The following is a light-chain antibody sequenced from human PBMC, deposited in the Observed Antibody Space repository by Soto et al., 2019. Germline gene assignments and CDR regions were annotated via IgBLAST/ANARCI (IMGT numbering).Light chain of an antibody. V-gene: IGKV1-9*01. CDR2: VAS. CDR3: QQLKSYTT. CDR1: QDISNY. Sequence: DIQLTQSPSFLSASVGDRVSITCRASQDISNYLAWYQQKPGKAPKLLIYVASTLQSGIPSRFSGSGSGTEFTLTISSLQPEDFATYYCQQLKSYTTFGQGTKPEIK. J-gene: IGKJ2*01.